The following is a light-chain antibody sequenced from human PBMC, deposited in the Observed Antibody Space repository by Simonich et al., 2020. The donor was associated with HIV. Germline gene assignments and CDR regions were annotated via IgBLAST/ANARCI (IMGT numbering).Light chain of an antibody. CDR2: GAS. CDR3: QQYNNWPWT. J-gene: IGKJ1*01. V-gene: IGKV3-15*01. Sequence: EIVMTQSPATLSVSPGERATLSCRASQNINSTLAWYQQKPGQTPRLLIYGASTRATGIPARFSGSGSVTEFTLTISSLQSEDFAVYYCQQYNNWPWTFGQGTKVEIK. CDR1: QNINST.